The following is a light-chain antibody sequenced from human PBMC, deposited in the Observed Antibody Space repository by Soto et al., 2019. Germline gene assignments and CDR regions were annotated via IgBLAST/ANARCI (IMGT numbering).Light chain of an antibody. CDR2: AAS. V-gene: IGKV1-39*01. CDR3: QPASSTPRGA. J-gene: IGKJ1*01. CDR1: ESIRNN. Sequence: DIQMTQSPSSLSASVGDRVTITCRASESIRNNLNWYQQKPGKAPKLLIYAASTLQSGVPSRFSGGGSGTEFSPPFGGLQPKNFPTTYCQPASSTPRGAFAPGPKVE.